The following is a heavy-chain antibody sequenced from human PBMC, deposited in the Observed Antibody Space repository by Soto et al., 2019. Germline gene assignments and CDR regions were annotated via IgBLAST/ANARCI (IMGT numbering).Heavy chain of an antibody. Sequence: QVQLLQSGAEVKKPGASLKVSCKASGYKFTTYGITWVRQAPGQGLEWLGGISTYNGKTDYEQNLQDRVTMTTETSTSTAYLEVRSLTSDDTAVYFCARGLGTNGLGVWGQGTTVTVSS. D-gene: IGHD7-27*01. CDR1: GYKFTTYG. J-gene: IGHJ6*02. V-gene: IGHV1-18*04. CDR3: ARGLGTNGLGV. CDR2: ISTYNGKT.